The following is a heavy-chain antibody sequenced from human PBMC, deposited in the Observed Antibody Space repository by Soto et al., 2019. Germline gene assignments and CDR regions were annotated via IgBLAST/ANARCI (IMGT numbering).Heavy chain of an antibody. Sequence: GGSLRLSCAASGFTFSSYGMHWVRQAPGKGLEWVAVIWYDGSNKYYADSVKGRFTISRDNSKNTLYLQMNSLRAEDTAVYYCARDRTGTGLFDYWGQGTLVTVSS. CDR3: ARDRTGTGLFDY. CDR1: GFTFSSYG. CDR2: IWYDGSNK. V-gene: IGHV3-33*01. J-gene: IGHJ4*02. D-gene: IGHD1-7*01.